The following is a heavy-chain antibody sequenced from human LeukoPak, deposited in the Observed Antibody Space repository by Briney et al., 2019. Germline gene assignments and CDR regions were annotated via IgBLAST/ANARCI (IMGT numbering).Heavy chain of an antibody. CDR2: IRYDGTNK. CDR3: AKDRDYGDYPSAYYYYMDV. CDR1: GFTFSTYG. V-gene: IGHV3-30*02. Sequence: GGSLRLSCAASGFTFSTYGIHWVRQAPGKGLEWVAFIRYDGTNKWYANSVKGRFTFSRDNSKNMLYLQMNSLRAEDTAVYHCAKDRDYGDYPSAYYYYMDVWGKGTTVTVSS. J-gene: IGHJ6*03. D-gene: IGHD4-17*01.